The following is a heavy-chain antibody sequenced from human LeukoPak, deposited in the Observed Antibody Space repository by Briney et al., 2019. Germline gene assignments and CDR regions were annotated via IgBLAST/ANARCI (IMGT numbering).Heavy chain of an antibody. CDR3: SRHDVAWNDVHWFDP. V-gene: IGHV3-21*01. CDR1: GCTFSSYT. D-gene: IGHD1-1*01. J-gene: IGHJ5*02. CDR2: ISSSSSYI. Sequence: GSLRLSCAASGCTFSSYTMNWVRQAPGKGLEWVSSISSSSSYINYADSVKGQFTVSRYNANTSLYLQMNSLRAEDTAVYDCSRHDVAWNDVHWFDPWGQGTLVTVSS.